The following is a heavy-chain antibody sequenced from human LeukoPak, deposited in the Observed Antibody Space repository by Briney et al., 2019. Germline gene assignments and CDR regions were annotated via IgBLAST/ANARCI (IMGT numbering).Heavy chain of an antibody. CDR3: ARGRQLGSGSYTGG. D-gene: IGHD1-26*01. J-gene: IGHJ4*02. CDR1: GYTFTSYD. CDR2: MNPNSGNT. Sequence: ASVKVSCKASGYTFTSYDINWVRQATGQGLEWMGWMNPNSGNTGYAQKFQGRVAMTRNTSISTAYMELSSLRSEDTAVYYRARGRQLGSGSYTGGWGQGTLVTVSS. V-gene: IGHV1-8*01.